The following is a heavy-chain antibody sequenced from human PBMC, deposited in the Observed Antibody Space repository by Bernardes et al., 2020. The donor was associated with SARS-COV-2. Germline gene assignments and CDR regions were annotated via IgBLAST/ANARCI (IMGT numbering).Heavy chain of an antibody. CDR3: ARGALTGSWFGFDP. V-gene: IGHV3-7*01. CDR1: GFTFSSYW. CDR2: IKQDGSEK. J-gene: IGHJ5*02. D-gene: IGHD6-13*01. Sequence: GSLRLSCAASGFTFSSYWMSWVRQAPGKGLEWVANIKQDGSEKYYVDSVKGRFTISRDNAKNSLYLQMNSLRAGDTAVYYCARGALTGSWFGFDPWGQGTLVTVSS.